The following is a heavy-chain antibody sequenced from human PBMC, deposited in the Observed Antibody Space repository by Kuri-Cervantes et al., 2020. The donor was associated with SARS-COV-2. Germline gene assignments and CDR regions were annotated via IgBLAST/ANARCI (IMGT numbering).Heavy chain of an antibody. CDR1: GGSISSSSYY. CDR2: IYYSGST. J-gene: IGHJ3*02. Sequence: SETLSLTCAIYGGSISSSSYYWGWIRQPPGKGLEWIGSIYYSGSTYYNPSLKSRVTISVDTSKNQFSLKLNSVTAADTAVYYCARVMLEVTAFDIWGQGTMVTVSS. D-gene: IGHD3-16*01. V-gene: IGHV4-39*01. CDR3: ARVMLEVTAFDI.